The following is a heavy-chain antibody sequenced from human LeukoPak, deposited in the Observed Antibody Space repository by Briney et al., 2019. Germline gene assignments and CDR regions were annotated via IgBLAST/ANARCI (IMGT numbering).Heavy chain of an antibody. J-gene: IGHJ6*03. D-gene: IGHD3-16*02. CDR2: IYTSGST. V-gene: IGHV4-4*07. Sequence: SETLSLNGPVPGGSISSYCWSWIRQPAGKGQELIWRIYTSGSTNYNPSLKSRVTMSVDTSKNQFSLKLSSVTAEDTAVYYCARLIRLSVWGSYRYPYYYYYMDVWGKGTTVTISS. CDR3: ARLIRLSVWGSYRYPYYYYYMDV. CDR1: GGSISSYC.